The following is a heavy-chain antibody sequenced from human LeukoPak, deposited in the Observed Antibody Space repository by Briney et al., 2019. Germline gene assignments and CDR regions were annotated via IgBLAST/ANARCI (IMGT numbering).Heavy chain of an antibody. D-gene: IGHD6-6*01. Sequence: ASVKVSCKVSGYTLSEVSMHWVRQPPGKGLEWMGGFSPENGEAVYAQKFQGRVTMTEDTSTDTATMDLSSLRSEDTAVYFCATYLSSSSSLFDYWGQGTLITLSS. CDR2: FSPENGEA. J-gene: IGHJ4*02. CDR3: ATYLSSSSSLFDY. CDR1: GYTLSEVS. V-gene: IGHV1-24*01.